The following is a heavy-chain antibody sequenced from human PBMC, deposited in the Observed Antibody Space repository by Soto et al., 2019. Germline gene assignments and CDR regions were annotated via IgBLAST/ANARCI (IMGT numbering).Heavy chain of an antibody. Sequence: SVKVSCKASGGNPSNSAISWVRQAPGEGLEWMGGIIPVFGIISYAQNFQGRVTITAEESTSKAYMEVSSLRVEDTVVYFCARGRLVVAGSSAYYGIDVWGQGTSVTVSS. J-gene: IGHJ6*02. CDR3: ARGRLVVAGSSAYYGIDV. D-gene: IGHD3-22*01. CDR2: IIPVFGII. CDR1: GGNPSNSA. V-gene: IGHV1-69*13.